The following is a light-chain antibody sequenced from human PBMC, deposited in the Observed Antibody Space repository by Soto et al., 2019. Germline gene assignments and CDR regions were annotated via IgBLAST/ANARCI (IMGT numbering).Light chain of an antibody. Sequence: EIVLTQSPGTLSLSPGERATLSCRASQSVSSSYLAWYQQKPGQAPRLLIYGASSRATGIPDRFSGSGSGTDFTLTISRLEPEDFAVYYCQQYGSSPWTFGQATNVEIK. CDR1: QSVSSSY. CDR3: QQYGSSPWT. CDR2: GAS. V-gene: IGKV3-20*01. J-gene: IGKJ1*01.